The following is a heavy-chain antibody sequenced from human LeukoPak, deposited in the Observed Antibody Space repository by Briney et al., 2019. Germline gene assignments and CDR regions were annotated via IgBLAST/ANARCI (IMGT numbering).Heavy chain of an antibody. D-gene: IGHD1-7*01. V-gene: IGHV1-2*02. J-gene: IGHJ4*02. CDR3: AREGETDDWNYQI. CDR1: GYTFTGYY. CDR2: INPNSGGT. Sequence: ASVKVSCKASGYTFTGYYMHWVRQAPGQGLEWMGWINPNSGGTNYAQKFQGRVTMTRDTSISTAYMELSRLRSDDTAVYYCAREGETDDWNYQIWGQGTLVTVSS.